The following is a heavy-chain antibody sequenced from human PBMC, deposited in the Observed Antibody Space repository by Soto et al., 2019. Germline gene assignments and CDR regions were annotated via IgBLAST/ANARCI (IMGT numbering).Heavy chain of an antibody. Sequence: ASVKVSCKASAYTFISYGISWVRQAPGQGLEWMGWISTDSGNTNYTQKLQGRVTMTTDTSTSTAYMELRSLRSDDTAVYYCARTIGARGYYGMDVWGQGTTVTVSS. J-gene: IGHJ6*02. CDR2: ISTDSGNT. V-gene: IGHV1-18*04. CDR3: ARTIGARGYYGMDV. D-gene: IGHD6-6*01. CDR1: AYTFISYG.